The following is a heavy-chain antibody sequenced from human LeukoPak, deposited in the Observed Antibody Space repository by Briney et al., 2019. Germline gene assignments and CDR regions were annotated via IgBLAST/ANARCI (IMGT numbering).Heavy chain of an antibody. D-gene: IGHD6-19*01. V-gene: IGHV4-59*01. CDR1: GGSISSYY. J-gene: IGHJ4*02. CDR2: IYYSGST. Sequence: SETLSLTCTVSGGSISSYYWNWIRQPPGKGLEWIGYIYYSGSTDYNPSLNSRVTISVDTSKNQFSLNLSSVTAADTAVYYCARFPRTGYSSDWFGGYFDYWGQGTLVTVSS. CDR3: ARFPRTGYSSDWFGGYFDY.